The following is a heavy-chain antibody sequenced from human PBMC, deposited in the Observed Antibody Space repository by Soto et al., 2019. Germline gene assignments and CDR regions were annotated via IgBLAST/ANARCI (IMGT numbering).Heavy chain of an antibody. CDR1: GYTFTSYG. CDR2: ISAYNGNT. Sequence: GASVKVSCKASGYTFTSYGISWVRQAPGQGLEWMGWISAYNGNTNYAQRLQGRVTMTTDTSTSTAYMELRSLRSDDTAVYYCTRGRFEGIYYDSSGYNNWFDPWGQGTLVTVSS. V-gene: IGHV1-18*01. J-gene: IGHJ5*02. D-gene: IGHD3-22*01. CDR3: TRGRFEGIYYDSSGYNNWFDP.